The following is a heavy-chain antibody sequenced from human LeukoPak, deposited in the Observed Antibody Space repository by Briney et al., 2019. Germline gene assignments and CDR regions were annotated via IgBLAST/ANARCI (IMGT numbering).Heavy chain of an antibody. J-gene: IGHJ4*02. Sequence: SETLSLTCTVSGYSISSGYYWGWIRQPPGKGLEWIGSIYHSGSTYYNPSLKSRVTISVDTSKNQFSLKLSSVTAADTAVYYCARQGYSSGQDYWGQGTLVTVSS. CDR1: GYSISSGYY. V-gene: IGHV4-38-2*02. D-gene: IGHD6-19*01. CDR2: IYHSGST. CDR3: ARQGYSSGQDY.